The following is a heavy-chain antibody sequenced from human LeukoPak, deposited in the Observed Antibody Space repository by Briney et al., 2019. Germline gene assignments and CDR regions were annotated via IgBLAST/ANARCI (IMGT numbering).Heavy chain of an antibody. CDR2: FDPEDGET. Sequence: ASMKVSCKVSGYTLTELSMHWVRQAPGKGLEWMGGFDPEDGETIYAQKFQGRVTMTEDTSTDTAYMELSSLRSEDTAVYYCATGVTMVRGVKSDAFDIWGQGTMVTVSS. CDR1: GYTLTELS. D-gene: IGHD3-10*01. J-gene: IGHJ3*02. CDR3: ATGVTMVRGVKSDAFDI. V-gene: IGHV1-24*01.